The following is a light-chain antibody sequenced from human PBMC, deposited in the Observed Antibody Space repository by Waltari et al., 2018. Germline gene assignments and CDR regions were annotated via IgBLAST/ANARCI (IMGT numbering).Light chain of an antibody. J-gene: IGLJ1*01. CDR2: ESS. CDR3: CSYAGSTTFYV. Sequence: HSALPQPPSVSGSPGQSITIPCTGTNSDVGGYHLVSWYQQHPGKAPKLMIYESSERPSGVSNRFSGSKSGNTASLTISGVQAEDEADYYCCSYAGSTTFYVFGTGTKVTVL. CDR1: NSDVGGYHL. V-gene: IGLV2-23*01.